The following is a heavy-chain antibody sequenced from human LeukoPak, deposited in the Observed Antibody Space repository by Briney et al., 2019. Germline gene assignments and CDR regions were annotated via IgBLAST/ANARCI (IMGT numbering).Heavy chain of an antibody. V-gene: IGHV4-4*07. Sequence: SETLSLTCTVSGGSISSYYWSWIRQPAGKGLEWIGRIYTSGSTNYNPSLKSRVTMSVDTSKNQFSLKLSSVTAADTAVYSCARDARYCSCTSCPLDGWGKGTTVTHSS. J-gene: IGHJ6*04. CDR1: GGSISSYY. D-gene: IGHD2-2*01. CDR2: IYTSGST. CDR3: ARDARYCSCTSCPLDG.